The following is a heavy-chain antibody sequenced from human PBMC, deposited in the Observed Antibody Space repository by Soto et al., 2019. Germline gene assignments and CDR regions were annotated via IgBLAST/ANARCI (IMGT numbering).Heavy chain of an antibody. V-gene: IGHV3-66*01. D-gene: IGHD6-6*01. J-gene: IGHJ5*02. CDR2: IYSGGST. CDR1: GCTVSSNY. Sequence: PGGSLRLSCAASGCTVSSNYLSWARQAPGKGLEWVSVIYSGGSTYYADSVKGRFTISRDNSKNTLYRQMNSLRAEDTAVYYCASEYSSSSWFDPWGQGALVTVSS. CDR3: ASEYSSSSWFDP.